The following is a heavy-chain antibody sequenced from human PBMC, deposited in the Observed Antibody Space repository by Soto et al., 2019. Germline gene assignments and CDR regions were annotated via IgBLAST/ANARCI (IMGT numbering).Heavy chain of an antibody. J-gene: IGHJ4*02. CDR3: AKNRRFRSYYESAGHYDN. V-gene: IGHV3-23*01. CDR1: GFTFKNYD. CDR2: ISGSGGVT. D-gene: IGHD3-10*01. Sequence: EVELLESGGGLVQPGGSLRLSCVASGFTFKNYDMRWIRQAPGKGLEWVSGISGSGGVTYYADSVKGRFTISRDNSKNKLYLQMNSLRAEDTAIYYCAKNRRFRSYYESAGHYDNWGQGTLVTVSS.